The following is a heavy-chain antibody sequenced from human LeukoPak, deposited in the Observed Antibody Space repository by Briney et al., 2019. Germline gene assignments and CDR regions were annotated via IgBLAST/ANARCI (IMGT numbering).Heavy chain of an antibody. J-gene: IGHJ6*02. D-gene: IGHD3-10*01. CDR1: GGSVSSGGYY. V-gene: IGHV4-61*08. CDR3: ASRRGPSIVGSGRQTYYYYYGMDV. Sequence: SETLSLTCTVSGGSVSSGGYYWSWIRQPPRKGLEWVGYIHYTGNTNYNPSLMSRVTISVDTSKNQFSLRLSSVTAADTAVYYCASRRGPSIVGSGRQTYYYYYGMDVWGQGTTVTVSS. CDR2: IHYTGNT.